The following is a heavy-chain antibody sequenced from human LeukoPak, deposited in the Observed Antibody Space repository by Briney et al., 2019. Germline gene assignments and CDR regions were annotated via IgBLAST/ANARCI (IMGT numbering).Heavy chain of an antibody. V-gene: IGHV1-2*02. Sequence: ASVKDSCKASRYTYTDYNIHWVRQAPGQERGWMGWINPNNGDTSYVQKFQGRVTMTWDTSNTTAYMELGRLRSDDTAVYYCARGASGAHFDPWGQGTLVSVSS. CDR1: RYTYTDYN. D-gene: IGHD1-26*01. J-gene: IGHJ5*02. CDR2: INPNNGDT. CDR3: ARGASGAHFDP.